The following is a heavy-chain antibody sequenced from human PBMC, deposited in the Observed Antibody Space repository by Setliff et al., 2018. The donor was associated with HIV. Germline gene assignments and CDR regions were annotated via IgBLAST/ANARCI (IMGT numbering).Heavy chain of an antibody. V-gene: IGHV3-21*01. CDR2: ISSSSSYI. CDR1: GFTFSSYS. D-gene: IGHD5-18*01. J-gene: IGHJ4*02. CDR3: ARGDTAMALEIFDY. Sequence: PGGSLRLSCAASGFTFSSYSMDWVRQAPGKGLEWVSSISSSSSYIYYADSVKGRFTISRDNAKNSLYLQMNSLRAEDTAVYYCARGDTAMALEIFDYWGQGTLVTVSS.